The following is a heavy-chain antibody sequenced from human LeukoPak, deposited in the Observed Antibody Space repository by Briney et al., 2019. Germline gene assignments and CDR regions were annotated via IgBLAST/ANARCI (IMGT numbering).Heavy chain of an antibody. Sequence: SETLSLTCTVPGDSISSGRYYWSWIRQPAGKGLEWIGRIYTSGSTNYNPSLKSRVTISVGTSKNQFSLKLSSVTAADTAVYYCAREGYVEELDYWGQGTLVTVSS. CDR3: AREGYVEELDY. J-gene: IGHJ4*02. CDR2: IYTSGST. V-gene: IGHV4-61*02. CDR1: GDSISSGRYY. D-gene: IGHD5-12*01.